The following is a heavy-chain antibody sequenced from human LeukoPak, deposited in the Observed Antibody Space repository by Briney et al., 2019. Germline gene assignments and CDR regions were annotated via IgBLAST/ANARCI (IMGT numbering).Heavy chain of an antibody. J-gene: IGHJ6*02. CDR3: ARVPPDYYDSSGYLYYYCYYGMDV. V-gene: IGHV3-21*01. Sequence: PGGSLRLSCAASGFTFSSYSMNWVRQAPGKGLEWVSSISSSSSYIYYADSVKGRFTISRDNAKNSLYLQMNSLRAEDTAVYYCARVPPDYYDSSGYLYYYCYYGMDVWGQGTTVTVSS. CDR2: ISSSSSYI. CDR1: GFTFSSYS. D-gene: IGHD3-22*01.